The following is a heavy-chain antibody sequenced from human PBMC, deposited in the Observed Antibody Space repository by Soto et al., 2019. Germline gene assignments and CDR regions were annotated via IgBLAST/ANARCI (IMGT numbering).Heavy chain of an antibody. J-gene: IGHJ6*03. CDR2: VIPIFGTT. CDR1: GITFSSFA. Sequence: QVQLVQSGAEVKKPGSSVKVSCKASGITFSSFAFTWVRQAPGQGLEWMGGVIPIFGTTNYAQKFQGRVTITTDKSTSTAHMDLSRLRSEATAMSYCALFPVIIAVTGDDYDMEVWGQGTTVTVSS. CDR3: ALFPVIIAVTGDDYDMEV. D-gene: IGHD7-27*01. V-gene: IGHV1-69*06.